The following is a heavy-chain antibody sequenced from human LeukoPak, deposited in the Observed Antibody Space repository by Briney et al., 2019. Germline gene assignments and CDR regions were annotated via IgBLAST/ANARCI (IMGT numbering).Heavy chain of an antibody. CDR3: ARGPNYGGNRFDY. V-gene: IGHV3-21*06. CDR1: GFTFSSYS. CDR2: ISSSSSYI. D-gene: IGHD4-23*01. J-gene: IGHJ4*02. Sequence: GSLRLSCAASGFTFSSYSMNWVRQAPGKGLEWVSSISSSSSYIYYADSVKGRFTISRDNSKNKLYLQMNSLRAEDTAVYYCARGPNYGGNRFDYWGQGTLVTVSS.